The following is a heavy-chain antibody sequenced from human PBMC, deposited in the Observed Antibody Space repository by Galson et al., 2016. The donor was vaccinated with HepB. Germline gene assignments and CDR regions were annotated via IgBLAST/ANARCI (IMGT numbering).Heavy chain of an antibody. CDR2: ISGRGHNA. Sequence: SLRLSCAASGFTFSAFALTWVRQAPGKGLEWVSGISGRGHNAYYADSVKGRFTISRDNSRNTLYLQMNTLTVEDTAVYYCAKADCGDCLTGFGPWGQGTLVSVSS. D-gene: IGHD2-21*02. V-gene: IGHV3-23*01. CDR3: AKADCGDCLTGFGP. J-gene: IGHJ5*02. CDR1: GFTFSAFA.